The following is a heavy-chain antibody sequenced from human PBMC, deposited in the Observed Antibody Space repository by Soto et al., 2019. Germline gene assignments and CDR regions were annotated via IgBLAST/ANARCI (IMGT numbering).Heavy chain of an antibody. CDR3: ARGGLRSSWYSFDP. Sequence: ASVKVSCKASGNTVPNYAIHWVRQAPGQRLEWMGWINGGNGNTYYSEHFQGRVTITRDTSASTAYMELSSLRSEDTAVYYCARGGLRSSWYSFDPWGQGTLVTVSS. CDR1: GNTVPNYA. V-gene: IGHV1-3*01. CDR2: INGGNGNT. J-gene: IGHJ5*02. D-gene: IGHD6-13*01.